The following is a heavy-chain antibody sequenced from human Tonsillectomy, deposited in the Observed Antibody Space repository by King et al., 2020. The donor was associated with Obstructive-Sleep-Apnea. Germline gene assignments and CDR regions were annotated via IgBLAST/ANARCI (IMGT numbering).Heavy chain of an antibody. J-gene: IGHJ4*02. CDR3: ARDRNDYADH. CDR1: GCTFSRYA. CDR2: ISNDGSRK. Sequence: VQLVESGGGVVKLGRSLRLSCAACGCTFSRYAMHGVRQAPGKGLGWVAVISNDGSRKHYADSVKGRFTISRDSSRNTVYLQMSSLRAEDTALYYCARDRNDYADHWGQGTLVTVSS. V-gene: IGHV3-30*15.